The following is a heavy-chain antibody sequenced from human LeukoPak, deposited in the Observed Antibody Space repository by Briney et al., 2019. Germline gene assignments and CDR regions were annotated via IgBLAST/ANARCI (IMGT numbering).Heavy chain of an antibody. CDR1: GGTFSSYA. V-gene: IGHV1-69*04. J-gene: IGHJ3*02. CDR2: IIPILGIA. Sequence: EASVKVSCKASGGTFSSYAISWVRQAPGQGLEWMGRIIPILGIANYAQKFQGRVTITADKSTSTAYMELSSLRSEDTAVYYCARDLAPRKTVAGTNAFDIWGQGTMVTVSS. D-gene: IGHD6-19*01. CDR3: ARDLAPRKTVAGTNAFDI.